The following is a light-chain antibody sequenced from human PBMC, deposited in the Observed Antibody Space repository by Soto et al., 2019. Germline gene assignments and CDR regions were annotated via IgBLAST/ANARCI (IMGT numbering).Light chain of an antibody. V-gene: IGLV2-11*01. CDR3: CSYAGSYSYV. J-gene: IGLJ1*01. CDR1: SSDVGDYNF. Sequence: QSVLTQPRSVSESPGQSVTISCTGTSSDVGDYNFVSWYQQHPDKAPKLIIYDVSKRPSGVPDRFSGSKSGYTASLTISGLQAEDEADYYCCSYAGSYSYVFGTGTKVTVL. CDR2: DVS.